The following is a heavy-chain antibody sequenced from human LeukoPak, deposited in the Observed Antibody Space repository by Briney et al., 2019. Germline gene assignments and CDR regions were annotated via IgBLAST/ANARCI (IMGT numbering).Heavy chain of an antibody. CDR2: IIPIFGTA. D-gene: IGHD3-10*01. J-gene: IGHJ6*04. CDR1: GGTFSSYA. V-gene: IGHV1-69*13. CDR3: ARGPVDYYGSGSYYSYGMDV. Sequence: SVKVSCKASGGTFSSYAISWVRQAPGQGLEWMGGIIPIFGTANYAQKFQGRVTITADESTSTAYMELSSLRSEDTAVYYCARGPVDYYGSGSYYSYGMDVWGEGTTVTVSS.